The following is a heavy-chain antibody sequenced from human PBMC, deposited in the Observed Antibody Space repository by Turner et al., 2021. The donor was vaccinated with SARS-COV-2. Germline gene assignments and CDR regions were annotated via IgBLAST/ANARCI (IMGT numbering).Heavy chain of an antibody. CDR1: GFTLSSYA. Sequence: QVQLVDSGGGLVQPGGSLTLSCAASGFTLSSYAMHWVRQAPGKGLEWVAVISYDGSIKYYADSVKGRFTISRDNSKNTLYLQMNSLRAEDTAVYYCARGVAVYGEHRPLDYWGQGTLVTVSS. J-gene: IGHJ4*02. CDR3: ARGVAVYGEHRPLDY. CDR2: ISYDGSIK. V-gene: IGHV3-30*04. D-gene: IGHD4-17*01.